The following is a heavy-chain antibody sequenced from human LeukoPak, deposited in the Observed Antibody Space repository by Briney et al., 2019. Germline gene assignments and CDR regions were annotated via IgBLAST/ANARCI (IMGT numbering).Heavy chain of an antibody. V-gene: IGHV4-59*02. CDR2: KFDGGRD. CDR1: DDSVTTYY. D-gene: IGHD3-3*01. CDR3: ATTTLLAPDGRAEYFQY. J-gene: IGHJ1*01. Sequence: PSETLSLTCTVSDDSVTTYYWRWIRQPPGRGPEWIAYKFDGGRDIYNPSLKSRVTVSVDASEKQFSLSLRSVTATHRAIYYCATTTLLAPDGRAEYFQYWGQGTLAIVSS.